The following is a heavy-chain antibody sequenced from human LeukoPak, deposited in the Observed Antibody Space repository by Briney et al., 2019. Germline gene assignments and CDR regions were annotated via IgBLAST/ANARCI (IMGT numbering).Heavy chain of an antibody. CDR2: IYHSGXX. CDR3: ARDPPRGYGMDV. CDR1: GGSISNSNW. J-gene: IGHJ6*02. V-gene: IGHV4-4*02. Sequence: SGTLSLTCTVSGGSISNSNWWSWVRQTPGXXXXXXGEIYHSGXXXXXXXXXXXXXISVXXSXXXXSLNLSSVTAADTAVYYCARDPPRGYGMDVWGPGITVTVSS.